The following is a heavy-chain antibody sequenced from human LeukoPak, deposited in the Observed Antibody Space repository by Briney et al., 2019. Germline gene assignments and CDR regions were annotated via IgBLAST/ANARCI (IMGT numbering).Heavy chain of an antibody. V-gene: IGHV4-39*07. Sequence: PSETLSLTCTVSGGSMFSSSYYWSWIRQSPGKGLEWIGEINPSGSTNYNPSLKSRVTISVDTSKNQFSLKLSSVTAADTALYYCARENGYRYDYWGQGTLVTVSS. CDR1: GGSMFSSSYY. J-gene: IGHJ4*02. CDR3: ARENGYRYDY. D-gene: IGHD5-18*01. CDR2: INPSGST.